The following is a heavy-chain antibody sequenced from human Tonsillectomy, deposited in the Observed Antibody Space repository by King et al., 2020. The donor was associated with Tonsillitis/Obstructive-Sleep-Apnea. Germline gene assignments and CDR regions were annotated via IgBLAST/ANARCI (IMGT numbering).Heavy chain of an antibody. J-gene: IGHJ5*02. D-gene: IGHD4-23*01. CDR3: APSPSITALPTVVRWFDP. Sequence: ITLKESGPTLVKPTQTLTLTCTFSGFSLSTSGVGVGWIRQPPGKALEWLALIYWDDDKRYSPSLKSRLTITKDTSKNQVVLTMTNMDPVDTATYYCAPSPSITALPTVVRWFDPWGQGTLVTVSS. CDR2: IYWDDDK. V-gene: IGHV2-5*02. CDR1: GFSLSTSGVG.